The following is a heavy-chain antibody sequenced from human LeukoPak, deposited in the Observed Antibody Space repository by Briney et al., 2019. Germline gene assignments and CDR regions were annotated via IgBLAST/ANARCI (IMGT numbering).Heavy chain of an antibody. Sequence: GESLKISCKASGYSFTTYWIGWVRQMPGKGLEWMGIIYPGDSDTRYSPSFQGQVTISADKSISTAYLQWSSLKASDTAMYYCARQGGYCSSTSCYQSYFDYWGQGTLVTVSS. V-gene: IGHV5-51*01. CDR2: IYPGDSDT. CDR3: ARQGGYCSSTSCYQSYFDY. D-gene: IGHD2-2*01. CDR1: GYSFTTYW. J-gene: IGHJ4*02.